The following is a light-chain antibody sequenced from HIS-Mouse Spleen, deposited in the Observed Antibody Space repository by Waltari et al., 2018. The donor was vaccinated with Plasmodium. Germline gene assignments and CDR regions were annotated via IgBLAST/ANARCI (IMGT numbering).Light chain of an antibody. CDR3: QAWDSSTAV. CDR1: KLGDKY. V-gene: IGLV3-1*01. CDR2: QDS. J-gene: IGLJ2*01. Sequence: SYELTQPPSVSVSPGQTASITCSGDKLGDKYACWYQQKPGQAPVLVIYQDSKRPSGIPERFSGSTAGNTATLTISGTQARDEADYYCQAWDSSTAVFGGGTKLTVL.